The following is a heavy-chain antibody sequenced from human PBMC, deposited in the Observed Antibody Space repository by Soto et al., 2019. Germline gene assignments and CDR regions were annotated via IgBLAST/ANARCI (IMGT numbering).Heavy chain of an antibody. V-gene: IGHV3-23*01. J-gene: IGHJ3*02. CDR3: AKFPYTMVRGVIIEDAFDI. D-gene: IGHD3-10*01. CDR2: ISGSGGST. Sequence: GGSLRLSCAASGFTFSSYAMSWVRQAPGKGLEWVSAISGSGGSTYYADSVKGRFTISRDNSKNTLYLQLNSLRAEDTAVYYCAKFPYTMVRGVIIEDAFDIWGQGTMVTVSS. CDR1: GFTFSSYA.